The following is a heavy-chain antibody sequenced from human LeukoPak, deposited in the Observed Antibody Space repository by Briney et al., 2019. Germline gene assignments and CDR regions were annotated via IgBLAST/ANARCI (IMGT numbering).Heavy chain of an antibody. D-gene: IGHD2-2*01. Sequence: SEALSLTCAVYGGSFSGYYWSWIRQPPGKGLEWIGEINHSGSTNYNPSLKSRVTISVDTSKNQFSLKLSSVTAADTAVYYCATYCSSTSCQGDYWGQGTLVTVSS. J-gene: IGHJ4*02. V-gene: IGHV4-34*01. CDR1: GGSFSGYY. CDR3: ATYCSSTSCQGDY. CDR2: INHSGST.